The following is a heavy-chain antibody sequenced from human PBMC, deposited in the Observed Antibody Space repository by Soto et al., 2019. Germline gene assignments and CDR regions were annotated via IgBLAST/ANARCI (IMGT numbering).Heavy chain of an antibody. CDR3: XXXXXXFDY. Sequence: QVQLVQSGAEVKKPGASVKVSCKASGYTFTSYGISWVRQAPGQGLEWMGWISAHNGNKKYAQKHEGRVTMTTDTXXXXXXXXXXXXXXXXXXXXXXXXXXXXFDYWGQGTLVTVSS. CDR1: GYTFTSYG. V-gene: IGHV1-18*01. J-gene: IGHJ4*02. CDR2: ISAHNGNK.